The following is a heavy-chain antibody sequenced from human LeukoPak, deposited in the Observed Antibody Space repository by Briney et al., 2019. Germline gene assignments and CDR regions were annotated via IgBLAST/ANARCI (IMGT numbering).Heavy chain of an antibody. CDR3: ARARYSTRWQSDFDY. CDR2: INPNSGDT. V-gene: IGHV1-2*02. CDR1: GYAFTAYY. D-gene: IGHD6-13*01. J-gene: IGHJ4*02. Sequence: ASVKVSCKASGYAFTAYYMHWVRQAPGQGLEWMGWINPNSGDTNYAQKFQGRVTMTRDTSISTVYMELSSLRSDDTAVYWCARARYSTRWQSDFDYWGQGTLVTVSS.